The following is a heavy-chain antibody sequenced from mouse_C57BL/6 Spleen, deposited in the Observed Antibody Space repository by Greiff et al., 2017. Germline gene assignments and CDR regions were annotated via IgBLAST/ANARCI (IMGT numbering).Heavy chain of an antibody. Sequence: QVQLKESGPELVKPGASVKISCKASGYAFSSSWMNWVKQRPGKGLEWIGRIYPGDGDTNYNGKFKGKATLTADKSSSTAYMQLSSLTSEDSAVYFCATGLYAMDYWGQGTSVTVSS. V-gene: IGHV1-82*01. J-gene: IGHJ4*01. CDR2: IYPGDGDT. CDR1: GYAFSSSW. CDR3: ATGLYAMDY.